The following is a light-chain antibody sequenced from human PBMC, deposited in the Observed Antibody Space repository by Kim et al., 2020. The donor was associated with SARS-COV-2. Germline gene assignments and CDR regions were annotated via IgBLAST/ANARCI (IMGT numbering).Light chain of an antibody. CDR3: QQYGSTPQT. V-gene: IGKV3-20*01. CDR2: GAS. Sequence: LSRGQRATLTCRASQSVSSSYLAWYQQKPGQASRLLRYGASSRATGIPDRFSGSGSGTDFTLTISRLEPEDFAVYYCQQYGSTPQTFGQGTKLEI. CDR1: QSVSSSY. J-gene: IGKJ2*01.